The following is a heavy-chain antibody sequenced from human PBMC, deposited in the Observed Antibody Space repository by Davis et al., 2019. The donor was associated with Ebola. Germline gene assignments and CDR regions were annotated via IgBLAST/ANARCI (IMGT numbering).Heavy chain of an antibody. CDR2: IYPGDSDP. Sequence: GESLKISCKGSDDSFTSNYIDWVRQMPGKGLEWMGSIYPGDSDPRYSPSFQGRVTISADKYIRTAYLLWSSLKASATAIYYCALRDMATTFASWGPGTLVTLSS. D-gene: IGHD5-24*01. J-gene: IGHJ4*02. V-gene: IGHV5-51*01. CDR3: ALRDMATTFAS. CDR1: DDSFTSNY.